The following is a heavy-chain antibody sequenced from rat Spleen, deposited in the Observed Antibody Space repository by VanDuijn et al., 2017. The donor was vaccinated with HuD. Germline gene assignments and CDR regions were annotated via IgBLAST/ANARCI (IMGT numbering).Heavy chain of an antibody. D-gene: IGHD5-1*01. CDR1: GFSLTSNS. J-gene: IGHJ4*01. CDR3: TRDPPGSSGVMDV. CDR2: ISTGGNT. Sequence: QVQLKESGPGLVQPSQTLSLTCTVSGFSLTSNSVSWVRQPPGKGLEWIAAISTGGNTYYNSGLKSRLSISRDTSKSQVYLKMNSLQTDDTGTYYCTRDPPGSSGVMDVWGQGASVTVSS. V-gene: IGHV2-6*01.